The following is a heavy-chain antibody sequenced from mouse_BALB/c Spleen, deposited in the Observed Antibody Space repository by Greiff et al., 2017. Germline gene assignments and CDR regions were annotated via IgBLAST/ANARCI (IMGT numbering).Heavy chain of an antibody. CDR2: ISSGGSYT. J-gene: IGHJ4*01. D-gene: IGHD2-1*01. CDR3: ARDPYGNYPYYAMDY. CDR1: GFTFSSYA. V-gene: IGHV5-9-4*01. Sequence: EVNLVESGGGLVKPGGSLKLSCAASGFTFSSYAMSWVRQSPEKRLEWVAEISSGGSYTYYPDTVTGRFTISRDNAKNTLYLEMSSLRSEDTAMYYCARDPYGNYPYYAMDYWGQGTSVTVSS.